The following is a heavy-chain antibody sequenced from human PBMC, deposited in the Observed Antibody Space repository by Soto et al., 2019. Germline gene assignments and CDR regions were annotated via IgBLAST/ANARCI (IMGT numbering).Heavy chain of an antibody. CDR1: GFTFSDYW. J-gene: IGHJ5*02. CDR3: TRDLNHDCGP. V-gene: IGHV3-7*04. D-gene: IGHD2-21*01. Sequence: EVHLVESGGGLVQPGGSLRLSCAASGFTFSDYWMTWVRQTPGKGLEGVANMNPDGSEQYYLDSVKGRFTISRDNANNPLYLQMNSRRGEDPAVYYCTRDLNHDCGPWGQGTQVIVSS. CDR2: MNPDGSEQ.